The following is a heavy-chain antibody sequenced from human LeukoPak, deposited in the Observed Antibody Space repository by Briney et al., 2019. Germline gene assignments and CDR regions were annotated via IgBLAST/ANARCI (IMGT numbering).Heavy chain of an antibody. Sequence: SETLSLTCTVSGGSISSYYWSWIRQPPGKGLEWIGYIYYSGSTNYNPSLKSPSTISVEKSKNQFSRKLSSVTAADTAVYYCARAVVGATTPDYGMDVWGQGTKVTVSS. V-gene: IGHV4-59*01. CDR1: GGSISSYY. CDR2: IYYSGST. CDR3: ARAVVGATTPDYGMDV. D-gene: IGHD1-26*01. J-gene: IGHJ6*02.